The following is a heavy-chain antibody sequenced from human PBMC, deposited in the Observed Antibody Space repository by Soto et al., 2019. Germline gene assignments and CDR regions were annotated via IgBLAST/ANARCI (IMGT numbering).Heavy chain of an antibody. CDR1: GFTFSSYT. V-gene: IGHV3-21*01. Sequence: EVQLVESGGGLVKPGGSLRLSCAASGFTFSSYTLNWVRQAPGKGLEWVSSISSSSNYIYYADSVKGRFTISRDNAKNSLYLQMNCLRAEDTAVYYCARGYDSFDYWGQGTLVTVSS. J-gene: IGHJ4*02. D-gene: IGHD3-22*01. CDR2: ISSSSNYI. CDR3: ARGYDSFDY.